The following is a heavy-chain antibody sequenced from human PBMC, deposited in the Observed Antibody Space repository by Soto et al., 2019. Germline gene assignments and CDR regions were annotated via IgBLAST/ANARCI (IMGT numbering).Heavy chain of an antibody. CDR3: AKGGRITIFGVVIAAPYGMDV. CDR1: GFTFSSYA. Sequence: EVQLLESGGGLVQPGGSLRLSCAAAGFTFSSYAMSWVRQAPGKGLEWVSGISGSGGSTYYADSVKGRFTISRDNSKNTLYLQMNSLRAEDTAVYYCAKGGRITIFGVVIAAPYGMDVWGQGTTVTVSS. D-gene: IGHD3-3*01. CDR2: ISGSGGST. J-gene: IGHJ6*02. V-gene: IGHV3-23*01.